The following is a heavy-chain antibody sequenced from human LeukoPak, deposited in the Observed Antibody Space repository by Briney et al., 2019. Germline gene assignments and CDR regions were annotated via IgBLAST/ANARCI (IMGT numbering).Heavy chain of an antibody. CDR2: IYHSGST. Sequence: SETLSLTCTVSGGSITSYYWGWIRQSPGKGLEWIGYIYHSGSTDYDPSLRSRVTMSIDTSKNQFSLKLSSVTAADTAVYYCARGGSGGSCYSDYWGQGTLVTVSS. D-gene: IGHD2-15*01. V-gene: IGHV4-59*12. CDR3: ARGGSGGSCYSDY. CDR1: GGSITSYY. J-gene: IGHJ4*02.